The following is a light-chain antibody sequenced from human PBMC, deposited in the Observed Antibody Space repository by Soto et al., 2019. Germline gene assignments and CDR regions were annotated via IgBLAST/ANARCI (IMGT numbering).Light chain of an antibody. CDR3: SSYTSSSTLLV. V-gene: IGLV2-14*01. CDR2: EVS. Sequence: QSALTQPASVSGSPGQSITISCSGTSSDVGGYNFVSWYQHHPGKAPKLMIYEVSNRPSGVSNRFSGSKSGNTASLTISGLPAEDEADYSCSSYTSSSTLLVFGGGTMLTVL. J-gene: IGLJ2*01. CDR1: SSDVGGYNF.